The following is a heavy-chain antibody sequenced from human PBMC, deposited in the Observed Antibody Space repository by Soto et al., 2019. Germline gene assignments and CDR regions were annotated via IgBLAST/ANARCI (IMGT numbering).Heavy chain of an antibody. D-gene: IGHD2-2*01. V-gene: IGHV4-30-2*01. Sequence: SETLSLTCTVSGGSISSGGYSWSWIRQPPGKGLEWIGYIYHSGSTYYNPSLKSRVTISVDRSKNQFSLKLSSVTAADTAVYYCARVYCISTSCPNWFDPWGQGTLVTVSS. CDR3: ARVYCISTSCPNWFDP. J-gene: IGHJ5*02. CDR2: IYHSGST. CDR1: GGSISSGGYS.